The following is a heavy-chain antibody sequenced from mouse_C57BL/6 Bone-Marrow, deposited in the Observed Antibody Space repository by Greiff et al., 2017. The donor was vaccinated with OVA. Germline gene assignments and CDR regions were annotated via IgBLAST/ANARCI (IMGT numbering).Heavy chain of an antibody. CDR2: INSDGGST. J-gene: IGHJ1*03. V-gene: IGHV5-2*01. D-gene: IGHD1-1*02. CDR3: ARHPYGARYFDV. Sequence: DVMLVESGAGLVQPGESLKLSCESNEYEFPSHDMSWVRKTPEKRLELVAAINSDGGSTYYTDTMERRFIISRDNTKKTLYLQMSSLRSEDTALYYCARHPYGARYFDVWGTGTTVTVSS. CDR1: EYEFPSHD.